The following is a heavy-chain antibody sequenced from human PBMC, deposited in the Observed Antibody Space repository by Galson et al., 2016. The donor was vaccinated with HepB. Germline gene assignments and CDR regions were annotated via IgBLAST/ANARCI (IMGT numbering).Heavy chain of an antibody. V-gene: IGHV4-39*01. J-gene: IGHJ6*02. Sequence: SETLSLTCTVSGGSISRSTYNWGWIRQPPGEGLEWVGSVRYSGATSYNPALESRVTMSVDTARTQFSLRLSSVTAADTAVYYCARHSIPGAKGGWAYGMDVWGPGTTVTVSS. CDR2: VRYSGAT. CDR1: GGSISRSTYN. CDR3: ARHSIPGAKGGWAYGMDV. D-gene: IGHD2-2*01.